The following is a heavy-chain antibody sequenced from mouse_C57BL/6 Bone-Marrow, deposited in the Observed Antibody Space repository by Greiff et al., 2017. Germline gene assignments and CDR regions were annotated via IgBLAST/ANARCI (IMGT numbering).Heavy chain of an antibody. CDR1: GYTFTSYW. J-gene: IGHJ4*01. D-gene: IGHD1-1*01. V-gene: IGHV1-52*01. CDR3: ARCYYYGSSFAMDY. CDR2: IDPSDSET. Sequence: QVQLQQPGAELVRPGSSVKLSCKASGYTFTSYWMHWVKQRPIQGLEWIGNIDPSDSETHYNQKFKDKATLTVDKSSITAYMQLSSLTSYDSAVYYCARCYYYGSSFAMDYWGQGTSVTVSS.